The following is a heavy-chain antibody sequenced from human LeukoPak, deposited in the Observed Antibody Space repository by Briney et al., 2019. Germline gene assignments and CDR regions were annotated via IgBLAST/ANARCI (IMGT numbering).Heavy chain of an antibody. V-gene: IGHV4-59*13. J-gene: IGHJ6*03. CDR3: ARDYSNYRAGYYYYYMDV. CDR2: IYYRGSL. D-gene: IGHD4-11*01. CDR1: GGSISSYY. Sequence: PSETLSLTCTVPGGSISSYYWSWIRQPPGKGLGRIGHIYYRGSLNYKPSLKSQVTISVDTPQNQFSLKLSSVTAADTAVYYCARDYSNYRAGYYYYYMDVWGKGTTVTVSS.